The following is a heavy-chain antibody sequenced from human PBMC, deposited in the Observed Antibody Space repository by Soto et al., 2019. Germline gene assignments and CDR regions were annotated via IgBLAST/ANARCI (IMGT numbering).Heavy chain of an antibody. CDR3: AIGLSGAPASFDY. Sequence: SVKVSCKASGGTFSSYAINWVRQAPGQGLEWMGGIIPIFGTANYAQKFQGRVTITADESTSTAYMELSSLRSEDTAVYYCAIGLSGAPASFDYWGQGTLVTVSS. CDR2: IIPIFGTA. V-gene: IGHV1-69*13. CDR1: GGTFSSYA. J-gene: IGHJ4*02. D-gene: IGHD3-10*01.